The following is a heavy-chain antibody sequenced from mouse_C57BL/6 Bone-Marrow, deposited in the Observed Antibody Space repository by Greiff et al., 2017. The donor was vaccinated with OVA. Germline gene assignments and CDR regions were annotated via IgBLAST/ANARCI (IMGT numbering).Heavy chain of an antibody. Sequence: DVQLQESGGGLVKPGGSLKLSCAASGFTFSSYAMSWVRQTPEKRLEWVATISDGGSYTYYPDNVKGRFTISRDNAKNNLYLQMSHLKSEDTAMYYCARDRSLGPFYYAMDYWGQGTSVTVSS. J-gene: IGHJ4*01. CDR3: ARDRSLGPFYYAMDY. CDR2: ISDGGSYT. D-gene: IGHD4-1*01. CDR1: GFTFSSYA. V-gene: IGHV5-4*01.